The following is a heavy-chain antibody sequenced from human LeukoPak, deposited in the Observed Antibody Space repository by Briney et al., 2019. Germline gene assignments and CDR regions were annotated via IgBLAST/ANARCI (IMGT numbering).Heavy chain of an antibody. CDR1: GFTFSSYS. D-gene: IGHD2-2*01. CDR2: ISSSSSYI. CDR3: AREGTHIVVVPAAMHYYCYYMDV. V-gene: IGHV3-21*01. Sequence: PGGSLRLSCAASGFTFSSYSMNRVRQAPGKGLEWVSSISSSSSYIYYADSVKGRFTISRDNAKSSLYLQMNSLRAEDTAVYYCAREGTHIVVVPAAMHYYCYYMDVWGKGTTVTVSS. J-gene: IGHJ6*03.